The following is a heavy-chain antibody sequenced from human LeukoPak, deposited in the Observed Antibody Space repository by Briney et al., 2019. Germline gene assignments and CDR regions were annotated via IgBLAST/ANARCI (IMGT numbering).Heavy chain of an antibody. CDR2: IYYSGST. CDR1: GGSISSYY. Sequence: PSETLSLTCTVSGGSISSYYWSWIRQPPGKGLEWIGYIYYSGSTNYNPSLKSRVTISVDTSKNQFSLKLSSVTAADTAVYYCARDPAGFDIWGQGIMVTVPS. V-gene: IGHV4-59*01. CDR3: ARDPAGFDI. J-gene: IGHJ3*02.